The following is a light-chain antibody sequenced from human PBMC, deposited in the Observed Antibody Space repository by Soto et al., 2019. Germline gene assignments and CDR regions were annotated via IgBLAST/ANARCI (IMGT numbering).Light chain of an antibody. V-gene: IGKV2-30*02. CDR2: KVS. Sequence: EVVMTQSQLSLPVTMGQPASISSTSSQSLVHTDGNTYLSWFQQRPGQSPRRLIYKVSNRDSGVPDRFSGSGSGTEFTLTISRVEAEDAGVYYCMQAAQWPRTFGPGSKVD. CDR3: MQAAQWPRT. J-gene: IGKJ3*01. CDR1: QSLVHTDGNTY.